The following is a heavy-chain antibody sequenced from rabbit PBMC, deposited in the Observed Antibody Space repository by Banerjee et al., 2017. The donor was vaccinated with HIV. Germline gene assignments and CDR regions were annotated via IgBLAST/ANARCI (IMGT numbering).Heavy chain of an antibody. Sequence: QSLEESGGDLVKPGASLTLTCTASGFSFSSNYYMCWVRQAPGKGLEWVACIYGGNSGNTYYASWAKGRFTISKTSSTTVTLQMTSLTAADTATYFCARGTVYVYPDYVYALGLWGPGTLVTVS. CDR2: IYGGNSGNT. J-gene: IGHJ4*01. V-gene: IGHV1S40*01. D-gene: IGHD7-1*01. CDR3: ARGTVYVYPDYVYALGL. CDR1: GFSFSSNYY.